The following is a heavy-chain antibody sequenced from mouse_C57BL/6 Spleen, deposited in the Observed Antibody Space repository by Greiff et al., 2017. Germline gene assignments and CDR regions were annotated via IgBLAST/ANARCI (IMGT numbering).Heavy chain of an antibody. Sequence: QVQLKQSGPELVKPGASVKISCKASGYSFTSYYIHWVKQRPGQGLEWIGWIYPGSGNTKYNEKFKGKATLTADTSSSTAYMQLSSLTSEDSAVYYCARNGEDWSYAMDYWGQGTSVTVSS. CDR1: GYSFTSYY. CDR2: IYPGSGNT. V-gene: IGHV1-66*01. CDR3: ARNGEDWSYAMDY. D-gene: IGHD1-2*01. J-gene: IGHJ4*01.